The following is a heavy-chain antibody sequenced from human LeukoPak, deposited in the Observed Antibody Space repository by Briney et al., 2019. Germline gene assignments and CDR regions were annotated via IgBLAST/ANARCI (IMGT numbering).Heavy chain of an antibody. D-gene: IGHD2-15*01. V-gene: IGHV4-31*03. CDR2: IYYSGST. CDR3: ARNQNEGGLD. CDR1: GGSISSGGYY. Sequence: SQTLSLTCTVSGGSISSGGYYWSWIRQHPGKGLEWIGYIYYSGSTYHNPSLKSRVTISVDTSKNQFYLKLSSVTAAETAVYYCARNQNEGGLDWGQGTLVTVSS. J-gene: IGHJ4*02.